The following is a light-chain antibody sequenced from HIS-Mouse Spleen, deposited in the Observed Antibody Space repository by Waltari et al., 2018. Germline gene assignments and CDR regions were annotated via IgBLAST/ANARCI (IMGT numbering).Light chain of an antibody. V-gene: IGLV1-47*01. CDR1: SSNIGSNY. CDR3: AAWDDSLSGPV. CDR2: RNN. Sequence: QSVLTQPPSASGTPGPRVPIPCSGTSSNIGSNYVHLYQQLPGTAPKLLIYRNNQRPYGVPDRFSGSKSGTSASLAISGLRSEDEADYYCAAWDDSLSGPVFGGGTKLTVL. J-gene: IGLJ3*02.